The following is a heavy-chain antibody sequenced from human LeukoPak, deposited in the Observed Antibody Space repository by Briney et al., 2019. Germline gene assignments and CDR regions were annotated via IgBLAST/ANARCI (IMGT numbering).Heavy chain of an antibody. CDR3: VRQRGVGSRSFDY. CDR2: IYYSGNT. Sequence: SETLSLTCTVSGGSISSGHHWWGWIRQPPGKGLEWIGSIYYSGNTHYNPCLQSGVTVSVDTSTDQFSQKLTSVTAADTAVYYCVRQRGVGSRSFDYWGQGNLVTVSS. V-gene: IGHV4-39*01. J-gene: IGHJ4*02. D-gene: IGHD2-15*01. CDR1: GGSISSGHHW.